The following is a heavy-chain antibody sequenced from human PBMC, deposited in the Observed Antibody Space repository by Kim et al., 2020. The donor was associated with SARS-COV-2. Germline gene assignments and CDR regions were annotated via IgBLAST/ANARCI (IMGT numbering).Heavy chain of an antibody. J-gene: IGHJ6*02. CDR3: ASGDYGYGMDV. V-gene: IGHV4-61*02. CDR1: GGSISSGSYY. D-gene: IGHD4-17*01. CDR2: IYTSGST. Sequence: SETLSLTCTVSGGSISSGSYYWSWIRQPAGKGLEWIGRIYTSGSTNYNPSLKSRVTISVDTSKNQFSLKLSSVTAADTAVYYCASGDYGYGMDVWGQGTTVTVSS.